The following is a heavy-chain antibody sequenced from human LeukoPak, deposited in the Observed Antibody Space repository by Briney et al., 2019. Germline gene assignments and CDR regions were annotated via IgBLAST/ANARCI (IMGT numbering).Heavy chain of an antibody. V-gene: IGHV3-23*01. CDR3: AKDVTGRYYGGDL. D-gene: IGHD2-21*01. CDR1: GFTFSTYA. J-gene: IGHJ5*02. Sequence: GGSLRLSCAASGFTFSTYAMSWVRQAPGKGLEWVSTISRTGDGTYYADSVEGRFTFSRDNSNNMLYVQMYSLRAEDTAVYYCAKDVTGRYYGGDLWGQGTLVTVSS. CDR2: ISRTGDGT.